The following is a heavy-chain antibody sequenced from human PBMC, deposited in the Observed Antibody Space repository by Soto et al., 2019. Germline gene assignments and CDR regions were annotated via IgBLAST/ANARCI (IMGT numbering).Heavy chain of an antibody. CDR1: GFNFGDYT. J-gene: IGHJ5*02. D-gene: IGHD6-19*01. Sequence: QLLESGGGLVQPGGSRRLSCAASGFNFGDYTMTWVRQAPGKGLVWISTISGGGGNSYYADVVKGRFTITRDNSKNTLELQMNSLNGEDTALYFCAKETFGVGWTLDLWGQGTLVTVSS. V-gene: IGHV3-23*01. CDR2: ISGGGGNS. CDR3: AKETFGVGWTLDL.